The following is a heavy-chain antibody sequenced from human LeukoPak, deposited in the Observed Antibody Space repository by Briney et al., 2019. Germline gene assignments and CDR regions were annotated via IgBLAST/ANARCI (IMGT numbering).Heavy chain of an antibody. Sequence: GGSLRLSCAASGFTFSSYGMSWVRQAPGKGLEWVSVIYTTGGTDYADSVKGRFTISSDNSKNTLYLQMNSLRGEDTAVYYCARGGLGKEAFDIWGQGTMVTVSS. CDR2: IYTTGGT. V-gene: IGHV3-53*01. CDR1: GFTFSSYG. D-gene: IGHD3-10*01. CDR3: ARGGLGKEAFDI. J-gene: IGHJ3*02.